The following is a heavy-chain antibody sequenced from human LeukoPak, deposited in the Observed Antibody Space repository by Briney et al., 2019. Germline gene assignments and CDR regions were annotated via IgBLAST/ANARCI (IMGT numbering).Heavy chain of an antibody. CDR2: IYYTGTMYYNPSSGTT. V-gene: IGHV4-39*07. J-gene: IGHJ4*02. Sequence: SETLSLTCTVSGGSISGSAYYWGWIRQPPGKGLEWIGSIYYTGTMYYNPSSGTTYYNPSLESRVTISVDTSKNQFSLKLNSVTAADTAVYYCARGGEYYYDSSGYYFDYWGQGTLVTVSS. D-gene: IGHD3-22*01. CDR3: ARGGEYYYDSSGYYFDY. CDR1: GGSISGSAYY.